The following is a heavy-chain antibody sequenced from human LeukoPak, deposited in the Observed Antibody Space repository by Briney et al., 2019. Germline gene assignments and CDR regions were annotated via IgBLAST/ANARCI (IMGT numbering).Heavy chain of an antibody. CDR2: IHYTGST. V-gene: IGHV4-59*12. Sequence: SETLSLTCTVSGGSISSYYWSWIRQSPGKGLECIEYIHYTGSTNYNPSLKSRVTISVETSKNQFSLKLSSVTAADTAVYYCAREEEGYSGYDMVFDYWGQGTLVTVSS. CDR3: AREEEGYSGYDMVFDY. J-gene: IGHJ4*02. D-gene: IGHD5-12*01. CDR1: GGSISSYY.